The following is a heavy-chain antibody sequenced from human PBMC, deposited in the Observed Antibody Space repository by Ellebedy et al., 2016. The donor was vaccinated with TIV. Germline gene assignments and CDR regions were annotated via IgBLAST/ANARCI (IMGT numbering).Heavy chain of an antibody. Sequence: SETLSLXXDVSGGSISSDNWWPWIRPPPGKGLEWVGEIYRSGSTAYTPSLQSRLTISMDKSKNQLSLKLTSVTAADTAMYYCTSRPIRAVAGGLDIWGQGTMVTVS. D-gene: IGHD2-15*01. CDR3: TSRPIRAVAGGLDI. CDR1: GGSISSDNW. V-gene: IGHV4-4*02. CDR2: IYRSGST. J-gene: IGHJ3*02.